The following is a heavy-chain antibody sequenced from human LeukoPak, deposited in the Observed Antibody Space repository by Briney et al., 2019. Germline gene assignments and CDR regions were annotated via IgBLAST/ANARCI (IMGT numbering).Heavy chain of an antibody. CDR3: AKRPVSYGYVDY. CDR2: ISWHSENI. V-gene: IGHV3-9*01. D-gene: IGHD5-18*01. J-gene: IGHJ4*02. Sequence: GGSLRLSCAASGFTFDDYAMHWVRQAPGKGLEWVSGISWHSENIGYADSVKGRFAISRDNAKNSLYLQMNSLRAEDTALYYCAKRPVSYGYVDYWGQGTLVTVSS. CDR1: GFTFDDYA.